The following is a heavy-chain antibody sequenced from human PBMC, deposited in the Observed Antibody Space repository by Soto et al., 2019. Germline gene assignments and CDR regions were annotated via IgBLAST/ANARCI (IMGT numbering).Heavy chain of an antibody. CDR1: DGSFSDYY. V-gene: IGHV4-34*01. J-gene: IGHJ6*02. CDR2: ISHSVST. Sequence: SETLSLTCSLYDGSFSDYYWGWIRQSPGKGLEWIGEISHSVSTNYTPSLKSRVTISIDASKNQFSLKLTSVTAADTAVYYCARGLRASFGVRLSYYYYGIDVWGPGTRVTVSS. D-gene: IGHD3-10*01. CDR3: ARGLRASFGVRLSYYYYGIDV.